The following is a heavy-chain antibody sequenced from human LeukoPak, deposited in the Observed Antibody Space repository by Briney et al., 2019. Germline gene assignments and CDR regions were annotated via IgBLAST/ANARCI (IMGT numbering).Heavy chain of an antibody. V-gene: IGHV1-2*02. CDR1: GYTFSDHH. D-gene: IGHD3-10*01. Sequence: ASVKVSCKASGYTFSDHHILWVRQAPGQGLELMGWIHPNGHDTKYAQKFQGRMTMTTDTSISTAYMELNRVTSDDTAVYYCSGHYGPGPVWGQGTLITASS. CDR2: IHPNGHDT. CDR3: SGHYGPGPV. J-gene: IGHJ4*02.